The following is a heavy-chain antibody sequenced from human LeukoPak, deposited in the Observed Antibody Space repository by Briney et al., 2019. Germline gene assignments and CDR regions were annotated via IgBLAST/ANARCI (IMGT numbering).Heavy chain of an antibody. D-gene: IGHD6-19*01. V-gene: IGHV3-23*01. CDR1: GFIFSNYA. CDR2: ISGSGLRT. CDR3: ARRWMVKYYFDY. Sequence: GGSVRLSCAASGFIFSNYAMAWVRQTPGKGLEWVSAISGSGLRTNYADSARGRFTISRDNSKNTVDLQVDSLRAEDTAIYYCARRWMVKYYFDYWGQGTLVPVSS. J-gene: IGHJ4*02.